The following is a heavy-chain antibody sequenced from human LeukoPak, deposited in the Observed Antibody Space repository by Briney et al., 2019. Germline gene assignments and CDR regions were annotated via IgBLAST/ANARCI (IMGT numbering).Heavy chain of an antibody. CDR1: GFTFSAYA. V-gene: IGHV3-23*01. CDR3: AKERSSGWPFDY. Sequence: GGSLRLSCAASGFTFSAYAMSWVRQAPGKGLEWVSGISGTGERTHYADSVRGRFTISRDNSKNTLYLQMNSLRAEDTAVYYCAKERSSGWPFDYWGQGTLVTVSS. CDR2: ISGTGERT. J-gene: IGHJ4*02. D-gene: IGHD6-19*01.